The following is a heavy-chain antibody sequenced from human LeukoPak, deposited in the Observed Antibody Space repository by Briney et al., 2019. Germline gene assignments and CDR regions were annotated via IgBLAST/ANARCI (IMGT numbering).Heavy chain of an antibody. CDR1: GGSFSGYC. J-gene: IGHJ4*02. CDR3: ARSGYSYVFDY. CDR2: INHSGST. Sequence: SETLSLTCAVYGGSFSGYCWSWIRQPPGKGLEWIGEINHSGSTNYNPSLKSRVTISVDTSKNQFSLKLSSVTAADTAVYYCARSGYSYVFDYWGQGTLVTVSS. V-gene: IGHV4-34*01. D-gene: IGHD5-18*01.